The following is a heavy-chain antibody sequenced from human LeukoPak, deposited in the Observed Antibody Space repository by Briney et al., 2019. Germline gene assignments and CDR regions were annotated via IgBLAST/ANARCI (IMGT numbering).Heavy chain of an antibody. CDR1: GFTFSSYS. CDR3: AREDTYYDSSGYYHNFDY. J-gene: IGHJ4*02. D-gene: IGHD3-22*01. Sequence: QPGGSLRLSCAASGFTFSSYSMNWVRQAPGKGLEWVAVISYDGSNKYYADSVKGRFTISRDNSKNTLYLQMNSLRAEDTAVYYCAREDTYYDSSGYYHNFDYWGQGTLVTVSS. CDR2: ISYDGSNK. V-gene: IGHV3-30*03.